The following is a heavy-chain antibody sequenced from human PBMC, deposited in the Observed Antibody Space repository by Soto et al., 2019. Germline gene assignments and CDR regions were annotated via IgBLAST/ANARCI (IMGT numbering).Heavy chain of an antibody. D-gene: IGHD5-12*01. Sequence: QVQLVQSGAEVKKPGSSVKVSCKASGGTFSNYPISWVRQAPGQGLEWMGGIIPIFGTVNYAQKFQGRVTITADESTRTAYMGLSSLKSGDTAVYYCAGGNPRWLQLVYLDLWGRGPLVTVSS. V-gene: IGHV1-69*12. CDR2: IIPIFGTV. CDR3: AGGNPRWLQLVYLDL. J-gene: IGHJ2*01. CDR1: GGTFSNYP.